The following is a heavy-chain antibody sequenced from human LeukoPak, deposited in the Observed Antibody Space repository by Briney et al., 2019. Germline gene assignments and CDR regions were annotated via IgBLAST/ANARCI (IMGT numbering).Heavy chain of an antibody. CDR1: GYTFTSYG. J-gene: IGHJ4*02. D-gene: IGHD6-13*01. Sequence: ASVKVSCKASGYTFTSYGISWVRQAPGQGLEWMGWISAYNGNTNYAQKLQGRVTMTTDTSTSTAYMELRSLISDDTAVYYCARDRAAGTANKIDYWGQGTLVTVSS. CDR2: ISAYNGNT. V-gene: IGHV1-18*01. CDR3: ARDRAAGTANKIDY.